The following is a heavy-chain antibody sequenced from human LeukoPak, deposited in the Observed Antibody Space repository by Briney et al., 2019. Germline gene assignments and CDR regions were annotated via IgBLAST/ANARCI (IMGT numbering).Heavy chain of an antibody. CDR3: VKDRTYYHDSNGYFDY. CDR1: GFSFDDYA. Sequence: GGSLRLSCAASGFSFDDYAMHWVRQVPGKGLEWVSGLSWNTISMGYADSVKGRFTISRDNAKNSLYLQMNSLRPEDTALYFCVKDRTYYHDSNGYFDYWGQGTLVTVSS. V-gene: IGHV3-9*01. D-gene: IGHD3-22*01. CDR2: LSWNTISM. J-gene: IGHJ4*02.